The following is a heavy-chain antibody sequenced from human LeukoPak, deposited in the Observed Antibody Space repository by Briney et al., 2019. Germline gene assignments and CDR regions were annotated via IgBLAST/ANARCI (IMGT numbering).Heavy chain of an antibody. CDR3: ARSELVGYSGYDLDY. CDR1: GFTFRDYS. J-gene: IGHJ4*02. D-gene: IGHD5-12*01. V-gene: IGHV3-11*01. CDR2: ISSRGTAM. Sequence: GGSLRLSCAVSGFTFRDYSMSWVRQAPGKGLEWISYISSRGTAMYYADSVKGRFSISRDNAKKSLYLQMNSLRAEDTAVYYCARSELVGYSGYDLDYWGQGTLVTVSS.